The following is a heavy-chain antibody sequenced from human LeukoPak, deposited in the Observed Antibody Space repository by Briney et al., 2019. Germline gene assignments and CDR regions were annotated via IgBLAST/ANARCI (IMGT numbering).Heavy chain of an antibody. J-gene: IGHJ4*02. Sequence: GASVKVSCKASGYTFTSYGISWVRQAPGQGLEWMGWINPNSGGTNYAQKFQGRVTMTRDTSISTAYMELSRLRSDDTAVYYCARVHQQLVAVDYWGQGTLVTVSS. V-gene: IGHV1-2*02. CDR2: INPNSGGT. CDR3: ARVHQQLVAVDY. CDR1: GYTFTSYG. D-gene: IGHD6-13*01.